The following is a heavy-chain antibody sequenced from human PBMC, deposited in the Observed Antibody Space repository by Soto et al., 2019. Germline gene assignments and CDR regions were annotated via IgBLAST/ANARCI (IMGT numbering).Heavy chain of an antibody. J-gene: IGHJ6*02. D-gene: IGHD3-10*01. CDR3: ARELVFKSQPSYGYYYGMDV. Sequence: KQSQTLSLTCAISGDSVSSNSAAWNWIRQSPSRGLEWLGRTYYRSKWYNDYAVSVKSRITINPDTSKNQFSLQLNSVTPEDTAVYYCARELVFKSQPSYGYYYGMDVWGQGTTVTASS. V-gene: IGHV6-1*01. CDR2: TYYRSKWYN. CDR1: GDSVSSNSAA.